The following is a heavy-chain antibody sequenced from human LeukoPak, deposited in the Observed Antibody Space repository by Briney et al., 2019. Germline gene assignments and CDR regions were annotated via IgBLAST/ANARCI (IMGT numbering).Heavy chain of an antibody. CDR1: KFTFSSYN. CDR3: ARDSGYPRAHGFDI. V-gene: IGHV3-48*01. Sequence: GGSLRLSCAASKFTFSSYNMNWVRQAPGKGLEWVSFITTSSSTIYYADSVKGRFTISRDNDKNSLYLQMNSLRAEDTAVYYCARDSGYPRAHGFDIWGQGTMVTVSS. J-gene: IGHJ3*02. D-gene: IGHD3-22*01. CDR2: ITTSSSTI.